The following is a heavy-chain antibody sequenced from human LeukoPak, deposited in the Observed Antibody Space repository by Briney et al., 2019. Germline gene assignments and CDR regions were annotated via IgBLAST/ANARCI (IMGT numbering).Heavy chain of an antibody. CDR2: ISYDGSNK. V-gene: IGHV3-30*18. J-gene: IGHJ4*02. CDR1: GFTFSSYA. Sequence: GGSLRLSCAASGFTFSSYAMSWVRQAPGKGLEWVAVISYDGSNKYYADSVKGRFTISRDNSKNTLYLQMNSLRAEDTAVYYCAKDRYYDILTGYLGYWGQGTLVTVSS. D-gene: IGHD3-9*01. CDR3: AKDRYYDILTGYLGY.